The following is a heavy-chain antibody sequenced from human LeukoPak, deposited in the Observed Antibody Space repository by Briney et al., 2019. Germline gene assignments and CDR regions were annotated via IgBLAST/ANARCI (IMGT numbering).Heavy chain of an antibody. CDR3: ARDLGISGWYAPPLGYFDY. CDR1: GYTFTGYY. D-gene: IGHD6-19*01. V-gene: IGHV1-18*04. CDR2: ISAYNGNT. Sequence: GASVKVSCKTSGYTFTGYYIHWVRQAPGQGLEWMGWISAYNGNTNYAQKLQGRVTMTTDTSTSTAYMELRSLRSDDTAVYYCARDLGISGWYAPPLGYFDYWGQGTPLTVSS. J-gene: IGHJ4*02.